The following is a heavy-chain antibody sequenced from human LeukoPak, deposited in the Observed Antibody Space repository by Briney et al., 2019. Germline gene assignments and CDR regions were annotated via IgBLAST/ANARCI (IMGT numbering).Heavy chain of an antibody. CDR1: GFTFSSYA. V-gene: IGHV3-23*01. D-gene: IGHD2-15*01. J-gene: IGHJ4*02. CDR3: AKGSLKGGHFDY. CDR2: ISGSGGST. Sequence: GGSLRLSCAASGFTFSSYAMSWVRQAPGKGLEWVLAISGSGGSTYYADSVKGRFTISRDNSKNTLYLQMNSLRAEDTAVYYCAKGSLKGGHFDYWGQGTLVTVSS.